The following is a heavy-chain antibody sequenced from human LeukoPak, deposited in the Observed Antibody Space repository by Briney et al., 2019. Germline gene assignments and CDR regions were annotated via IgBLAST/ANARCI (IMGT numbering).Heavy chain of an antibody. Sequence: SETLSLTCTVSGGSISSYYWSWIRQPPGKGLEWIGSIYYSGSTYYNPSLKSRVTISVDTSKNQFSLKLSSVTAADTAVYYCARPSIAVAGTFGVSTDYWGQGTLVTVSS. J-gene: IGHJ4*02. CDR2: IYYSGST. CDR3: ARPSIAVAGTFGVSTDY. D-gene: IGHD6-19*01. CDR1: GGSISSYY. V-gene: IGHV4-59*05.